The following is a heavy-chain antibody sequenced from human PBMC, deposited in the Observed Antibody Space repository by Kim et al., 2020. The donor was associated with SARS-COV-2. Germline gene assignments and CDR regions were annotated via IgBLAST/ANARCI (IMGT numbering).Heavy chain of an antibody. CDR2: IYYSGST. V-gene: IGHV4-39*07. CDR1: GGSISSSSYY. CDR3: ARDILSYGGNWLGYYYYGMDV. Sequence: SETLSLTCTVSGGSISSSSYYWGWIRQPPGKGLEWIGSIYYSGSTHYNPSLKSRVTISVDTSKNQFSLKLSSVTAADTAVSYCARDILSYGGNWLGYYYYGMDVWGQGTTVTVSS. J-gene: IGHJ6*02. D-gene: IGHD2-15*01.